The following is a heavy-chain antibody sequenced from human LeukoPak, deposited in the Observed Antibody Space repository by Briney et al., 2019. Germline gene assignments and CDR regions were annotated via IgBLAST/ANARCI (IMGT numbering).Heavy chain of an antibody. CDR1: GCSISSGGYY. Sequence: PSQTLSLTCTVSGCSISSGGYYWSWIRQHPGKGLEWTGYIYYSGSTYYNPSLKSRVTISVDTSKNQFSLKLSSVTAADTAVYYCARDSMVRGVNYFDYWGQGTLLTVSS. J-gene: IGHJ4*02. CDR2: IYYSGST. V-gene: IGHV4-31*03. CDR3: ARDSMVRGVNYFDY. D-gene: IGHD3-10*01.